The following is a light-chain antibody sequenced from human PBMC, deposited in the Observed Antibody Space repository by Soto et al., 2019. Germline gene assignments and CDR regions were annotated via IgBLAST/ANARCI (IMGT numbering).Light chain of an antibody. CDR3: QLYYCTLMYP. CDR2: WAS. V-gene: IGKV4-1*01. CDR1: QSVLYSSNNKNY. J-gene: IGKJ2*01. Sequence: DIVMTQSPDSLAVSLGERATINCKSSQSVLYSSNNKNYLAWYQQKPGQPPRLLIYWASTRESGLPDRVNGSGAGTDFKLSISSLQAEDVAVYYCQLYYCTLMYPFGEETKLEIK.